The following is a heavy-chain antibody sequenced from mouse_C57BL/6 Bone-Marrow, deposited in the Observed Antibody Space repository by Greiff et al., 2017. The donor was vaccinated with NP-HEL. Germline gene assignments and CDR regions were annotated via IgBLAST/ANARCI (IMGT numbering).Heavy chain of an antibody. CDR1: GFTFSSYG. V-gene: IGHV5-6*01. D-gene: IGHD1-1*01. Sequence: EVQLVESGGDLVKPGGSLKLSCAASGFTFSSYGMSWVRQTPDKRLEWVATISSGGSYTYYPDSVKGRFTISRDNAKNTLYRRMSSLKSEDTAMYYCARGYYYGSTHYAMNYWGQGTSVTVSS. CDR3: ARGYYYGSTHYAMNY. J-gene: IGHJ4*01. CDR2: ISSGGSYT.